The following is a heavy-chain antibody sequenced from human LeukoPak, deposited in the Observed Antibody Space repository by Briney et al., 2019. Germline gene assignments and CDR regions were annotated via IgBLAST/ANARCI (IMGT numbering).Heavy chain of an antibody. Sequence: SETLSLTCTVSGGSISSPSYYWGWIRQPPGKGLEWIGSIYFTGNTYYNPSLKSRVTISIDTSKNHFSLKLSSVTAADTAVYYCARDKYSGYDPCFDYWGRGTLVTVSS. CDR1: GGSISSPSYY. V-gene: IGHV4-39*07. D-gene: IGHD5-12*01. CDR3: ARDKYSGYDPCFDY. CDR2: IYFTGNT. J-gene: IGHJ4*02.